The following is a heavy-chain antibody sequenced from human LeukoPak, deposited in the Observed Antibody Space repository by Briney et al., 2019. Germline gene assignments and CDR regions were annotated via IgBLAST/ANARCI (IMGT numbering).Heavy chain of an antibody. CDR1: GGTFSSYA. Sequence: ASVKVSCKASGGTFSSYAISWVRQAPGQGLEWMGIINPSGGSTSYAQKFQGRVTMTRDTSTSTVYMELSSLRSEDTAVYYCARRDSSGWYGDAFDIWGQGTMVTVSS. CDR3: ARRDSSGWYGDAFDI. D-gene: IGHD6-19*01. J-gene: IGHJ3*02. V-gene: IGHV1-46*01. CDR2: INPSGGST.